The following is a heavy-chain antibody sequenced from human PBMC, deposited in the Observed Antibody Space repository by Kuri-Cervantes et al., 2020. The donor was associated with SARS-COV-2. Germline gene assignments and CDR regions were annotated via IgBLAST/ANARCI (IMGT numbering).Heavy chain of an antibody. CDR3: ARVRIFGVPGFVFDI. V-gene: IGHV3-13*04. Sequence: GGSLRLSCAASGFTFSSYDMHWVRQATGKGLEWVSAIGTAGDTYYPGSVKGRFTISRENAKNSLYLQMNSLRAGDTAVYYCARVRIFGVPGFVFDIWGQGTMVTVSS. CDR1: GFTFSSYD. CDR2: IGTAGDT. D-gene: IGHD3-3*01. J-gene: IGHJ3*02.